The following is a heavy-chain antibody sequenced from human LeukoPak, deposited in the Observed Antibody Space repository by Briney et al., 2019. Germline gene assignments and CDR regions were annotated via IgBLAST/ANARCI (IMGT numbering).Heavy chain of an antibody. J-gene: IGHJ4*02. V-gene: IGHV4-59*01. D-gene: IGHD4-23*01. CDR1: GGSISSYY. Sequence: SETLSLTCTVSGGSISSYYWSWIRQPPGKGLEWIGYIYYSGSTNYNPSLKSRVTISVDTSKNQFSLKLSSVTAADTAVYYCAREATVVRGVYYFDYWGQGTLVTVSS. CDR2: IYYSGST. CDR3: AREATVVRGVYYFDY.